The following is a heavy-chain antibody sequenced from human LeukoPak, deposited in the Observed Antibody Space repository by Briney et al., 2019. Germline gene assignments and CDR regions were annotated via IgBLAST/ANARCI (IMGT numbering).Heavy chain of an antibody. CDR2: ISSSSSYI. J-gene: IGHJ4*02. D-gene: IGHD1-26*01. CDR3: ARDSGSYWVDY. CDR1: GFTFSSYS. Sequence: GGSLRLSCAASGFTFSSYSMNWVRQAPGKGLEWVSSISSSSSYIYYADSVKGRFTISRDNAKNSLYLQMNSLRAEDTAVYYCARDSGSYWVDYWGQGTLVTVSS. V-gene: IGHV3-21*01.